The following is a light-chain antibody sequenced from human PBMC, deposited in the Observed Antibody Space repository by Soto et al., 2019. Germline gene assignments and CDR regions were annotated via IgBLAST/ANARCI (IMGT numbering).Light chain of an antibody. CDR3: QSYDSSLSVSVV. CDR2: GNS. CDR1: SYNIGAGYD. J-gene: IGLJ2*01. V-gene: IGLV1-40*01. Sequence: QPVLTQPPSVSGAPGQRVTISCTGNSYNIGAGYDVHWYQQLPGTAPKLLIYGNSNRPSGVPDRFSGSKSGTSASLAITGLQAEDEADYYCQSYDSSLSVSVVFGGGTKLTVL.